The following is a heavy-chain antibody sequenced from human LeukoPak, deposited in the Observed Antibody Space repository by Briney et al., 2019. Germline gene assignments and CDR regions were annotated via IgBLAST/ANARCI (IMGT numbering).Heavy chain of an antibody. J-gene: IGHJ4*02. CDR1: GYSLSELS. CDR3: ATYQYIWKYFDY. V-gene: IGHV1-24*01. Sequence: ASVNVSCKVSGYSLSELSMHWVRQAPGKGLEWLGGFDPEDGETIYAQKFQGRVILTEDTYTDTTYMELRSLRSEDTAVYYCATYQYIWKYFDYWGQGTLLTVSS. CDR2: FDPEDGET. D-gene: IGHD1-1*01.